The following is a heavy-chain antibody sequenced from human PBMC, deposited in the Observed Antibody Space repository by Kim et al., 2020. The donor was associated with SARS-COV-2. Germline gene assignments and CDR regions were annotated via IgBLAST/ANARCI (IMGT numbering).Heavy chain of an antibody. CDR3: ARGSARLGFDY. CDR1: GFTFSSYI. J-gene: IGHJ4*02. Sequence: GGSLRLSCAASGFTFSSYIMNWVRQAPGKGLEWVSSISSSSSYIYYADSVKGRFTISRDNAKNSLYLQMNSLRAEDTAVYYCARGSARLGFDYWGQGTLVTVSS. V-gene: IGHV3-21*01. D-gene: IGHD6-19*01. CDR2: ISSSSSYI.